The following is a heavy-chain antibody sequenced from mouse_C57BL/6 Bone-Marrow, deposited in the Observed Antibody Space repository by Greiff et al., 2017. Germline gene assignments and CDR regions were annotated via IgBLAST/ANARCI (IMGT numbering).Heavy chain of an antibody. CDR1: GFNIKDDY. V-gene: IGHV14-4*01. CDR2: IDPENGDT. CDR3: TYYDSFDY. J-gene: IGHJ2*01. Sequence: VQLQQSGAELVRPGASVKLSCTASGFNIKDDYMHWVQQRPEQGLEWIGWIDPENGDTEYASKFQGKATITADTSSNTAYLQLSSLTSEDTAVYYCTYYDSFDYWGQGTTLTVSS. D-gene: IGHD2-4*01.